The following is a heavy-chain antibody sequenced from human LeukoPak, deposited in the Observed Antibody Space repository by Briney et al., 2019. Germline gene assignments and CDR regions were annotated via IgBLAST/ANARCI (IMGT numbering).Heavy chain of an antibody. J-gene: IGHJ4*02. CDR3: ARRTRGSYYYFDY. V-gene: IGHV4-59*08. CDR1: GGSISSYY. D-gene: IGHD1-26*01. Sequence: SETLSLTCTVSGGSISSYYWSWIRQPPGKGLEWIGYIYYSGSTNYNPSLKSRVTISVDTSKNQFSLKLSSVTAADTAVYYRARRTRGSYYYFDYWGQGTLVTVSS. CDR2: IYYSGST.